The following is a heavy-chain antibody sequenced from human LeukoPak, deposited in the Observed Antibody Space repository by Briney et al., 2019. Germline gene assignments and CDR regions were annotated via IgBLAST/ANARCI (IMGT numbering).Heavy chain of an antibody. D-gene: IGHD3-3*01. CDR2: IKPDGSEK. V-gene: IGHV3-7*01. CDR3: ARELSWSGRDY. J-gene: IGHJ4*02. CDR1: GFTFSVHW. Sequence: GGSLRLSCAAPGFTFSVHWMSWVRQAPGKGLEWVANIKPDGSEKNYVDSVKGRFTISIDNAKNSLYLQMNSLRVEDTAVYWCARELSWSGRDYWGQGTLVTVSS.